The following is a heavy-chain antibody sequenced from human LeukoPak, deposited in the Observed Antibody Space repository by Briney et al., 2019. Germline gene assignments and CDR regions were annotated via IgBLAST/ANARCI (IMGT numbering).Heavy chain of an antibody. Sequence: PGGSLRLSCAVSGFTFSTCAMHWVRQAPDKGLEWVAVISYDGSKKYYADSVKGRFTISRDNSKNTLYLQMDSLRAEDTAVYSCVKDLTSSWTLDYWGQETLVTVPS. CDR2: ISYDGSKK. J-gene: IGHJ4*01. D-gene: IGHD6-13*01. V-gene: IGHV3-30*18. CDR1: GFTFSTCA. CDR3: VKDLTSSWTLDY.